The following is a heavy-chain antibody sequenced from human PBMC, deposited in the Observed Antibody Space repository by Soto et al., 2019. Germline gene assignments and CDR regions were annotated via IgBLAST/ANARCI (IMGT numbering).Heavy chain of an antibody. V-gene: IGHV4-4*02. CDR1: GGSISSSNW. D-gene: IGHD6-13*01. J-gene: IGHJ5*02. CDR2: IYHSGST. CDR3: AALVAAAGTTYNWFDP. Sequence: QVQLQESGPGLVKPSGTLSLTCAVSGGSISSSNWWSWVRQPPGKGLEWIGEIYHSGSTNYNPSRKSRVTISVDKSKNQFSLKLSSVTAADTAVYYCAALVAAAGTTYNWFDPWGQGTLVTVSS.